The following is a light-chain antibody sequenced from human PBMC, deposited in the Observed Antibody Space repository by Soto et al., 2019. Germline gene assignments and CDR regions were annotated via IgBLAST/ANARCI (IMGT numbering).Light chain of an antibody. Sequence: AIQLTQSPSSLSASVGDRVTITCRASQGISSALAWYQQKPGKAPKLLIYDASSLASGVPSRFSGSGSGTDFTLTISSLQPEDFATYYCQQFHSYPLALTFGGGTKVEIK. CDR2: DAS. CDR1: QGISSA. CDR3: QQFHSYPLALT. V-gene: IGKV1-13*02. J-gene: IGKJ4*01.